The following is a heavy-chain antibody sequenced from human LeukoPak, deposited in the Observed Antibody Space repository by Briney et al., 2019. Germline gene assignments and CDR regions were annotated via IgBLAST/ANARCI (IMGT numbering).Heavy chain of an antibody. Sequence: GGSLRLSCAASGFTFSSYSMNWVRQAPGKGLEWVAVISSDGRIDYYMDSVKGRFSISRDNSKDTLHLQLNSLRPEDTAVYYCAKEGGQHGSDRYHFDYWGQGTLVTVSS. D-gene: IGHD3-10*01. V-gene: IGHV3-30*18. CDR1: GFTFSSYS. J-gene: IGHJ4*02. CDR3: AKEGGQHGSDRYHFDY. CDR2: ISSDGRID.